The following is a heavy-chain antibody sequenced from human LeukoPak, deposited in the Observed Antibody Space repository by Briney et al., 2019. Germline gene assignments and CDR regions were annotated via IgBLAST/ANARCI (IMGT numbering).Heavy chain of an antibody. J-gene: IGHJ6*02. Sequence: PSETLSLTCAVYGGSFSGYYWSWIRQPPGKGLEWIGEINHSGSTNYNPSLKSRVTISVDTSKNQFSLKLSSVTAADTAVYYCARCDYDISTGYYYYGMDVWGQGTTVTVSS. CDR3: ARCDYDISTGYYYYGMDV. CDR1: GGSFSGYY. CDR2: INHSGST. D-gene: IGHD3-9*01. V-gene: IGHV4-34*01.